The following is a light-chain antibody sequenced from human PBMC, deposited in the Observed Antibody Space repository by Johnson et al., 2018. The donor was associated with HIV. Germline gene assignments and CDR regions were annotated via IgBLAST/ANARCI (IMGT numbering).Light chain of an antibody. CDR2: ENN. CDR3: GTWDSSLSASYV. CDR1: SSNIGNNY. V-gene: IGLV1-51*02. Sequence: QPVLTQPPSVSAAPGQKVTISCSGSSSNIGNNYVSWYQQLPGTAPKLLIYENNKRPSGIPDRFSGSKSGTSATLGITGLQTGDEADYYCGTWDSSLSASYVFGTGTKV. J-gene: IGLJ1*01.